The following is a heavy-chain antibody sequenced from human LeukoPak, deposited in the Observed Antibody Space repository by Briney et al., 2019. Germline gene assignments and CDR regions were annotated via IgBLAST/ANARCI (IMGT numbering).Heavy chain of an antibody. D-gene: IGHD1-14*01. Sequence: GGSLRLSCAASGFTFSSYAMSWVRQAPGKGLEWVSGISGSGGATYYADSVKGRFTISRDNAKNSLYLQMNSLRAEDTAVYYCARGGRSPGDYWGQGTLVTVSS. J-gene: IGHJ4*02. CDR3: ARGGRSPGDY. CDR2: ISGSGGAT. CDR1: GFTFSSYA. V-gene: IGHV3-23*01.